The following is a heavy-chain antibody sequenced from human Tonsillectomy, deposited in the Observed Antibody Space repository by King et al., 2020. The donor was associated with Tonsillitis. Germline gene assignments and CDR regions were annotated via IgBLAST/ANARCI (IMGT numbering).Heavy chain of an antibody. Sequence: VQLVESGGGVVQPGRSLRLSCAASGFSFSNYAMHWVRQAPGKGLDWVALISYDGSNKYYADSVKGRFTISRDNSKNTVYLQMSSLRAEDTAVYYCARQDGYKVVYYYGMDVWGQGTTVTVSS. CDR3: ARQDGYKVVYYYGMDV. J-gene: IGHJ6*02. CDR1: GFSFSNYA. V-gene: IGHV3-33*05. D-gene: IGHD5-24*01. CDR2: ISYDGSNK.